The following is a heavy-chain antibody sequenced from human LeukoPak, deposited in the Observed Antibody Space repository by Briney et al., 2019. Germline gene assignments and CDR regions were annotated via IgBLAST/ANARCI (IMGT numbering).Heavy chain of an antibody. Sequence: GASVKVSCKASGYTFTSYGINWVRQAPGQGLEWMGWISGYNGHTKYAQKFQGRVTMTTDTSTSTAYMELRSLTSDDTAVFYCARGLPPRRNYDSSGYYSYYFDYWGQGTLVTVSS. CDR1: GYTFTSYG. CDR2: ISGYNGHT. CDR3: ARGLPPRRNYDSSGYYSYYFDY. V-gene: IGHV1-18*01. J-gene: IGHJ4*02. D-gene: IGHD3-22*01.